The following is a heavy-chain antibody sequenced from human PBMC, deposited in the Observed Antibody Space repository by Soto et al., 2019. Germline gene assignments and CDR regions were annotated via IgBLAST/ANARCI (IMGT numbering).Heavy chain of an antibody. J-gene: IGHJ3*02. CDR1: GFTFSSYW. Sequence: EVQLVESGGGLVQPGGSLRLSCAASGFTFSSYWMSWVRQAPGKGLEWVANIKQDGSEKYYVESVKGRFTISRDNAKNSLYLQMNSLRAEDTAVYYGARAAYYDIPGGSEAFDIWGQGTMVTVSS. V-gene: IGHV3-7*01. D-gene: IGHD3-9*01. CDR3: ARAAYYDIPGGSEAFDI. CDR2: IKQDGSEK.